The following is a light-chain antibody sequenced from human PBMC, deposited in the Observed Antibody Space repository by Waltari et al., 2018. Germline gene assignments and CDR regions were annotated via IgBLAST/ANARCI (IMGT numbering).Light chain of an antibody. CDR3: CSYAGSNTYV. CDR1: SSDVGSYNL. V-gene: IGLV2-23*02. CDR2: EVS. Sequence: SVSGSPGQSITISCTGTSSDVGSYNLVSWYQQHPGKAPKLMIYEVSKRPSGVSNRFSGSKFGNTASLTISGLQAEDESDYYCCSYAGSNTYVFGTGTKVTVL. J-gene: IGLJ1*01.